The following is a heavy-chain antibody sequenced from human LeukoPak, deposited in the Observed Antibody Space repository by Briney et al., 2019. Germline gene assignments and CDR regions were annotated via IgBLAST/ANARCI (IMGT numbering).Heavy chain of an antibody. CDR2: ISWNSGSI. CDR1: GFTFDDYA. V-gene: IGHV3-9*01. Sequence: PGGSLRLSCAASGFTFDDYAMHWVRQAPGKGLEWVSGISWNSGSIGYADSVEGRFTISRDNAKNSLYLQMNSLRAEDTALYYCAKGLATVTTSWFDPWGQGTLVTVSS. CDR3: AKGLATVTTSWFDP. J-gene: IGHJ5*02. D-gene: IGHD4-17*01.